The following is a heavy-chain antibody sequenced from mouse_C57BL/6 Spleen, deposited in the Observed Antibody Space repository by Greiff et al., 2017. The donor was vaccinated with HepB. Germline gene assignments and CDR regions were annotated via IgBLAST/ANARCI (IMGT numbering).Heavy chain of an antibody. CDR3: ARDTTVVATDYFDY. Sequence: VQLQQSGPVLVKPGASVKMSCKASGYTFTDYYMNWVKQSHGKSLEWIGVINPYNGGTSYNQKFKGKATLTVDKSSSTAYMELNSLTSEDSAVYYCARDTTVVATDYFDYWGQGTTLTVSS. J-gene: IGHJ2*01. CDR1: GYTFTDYY. D-gene: IGHD1-1*01. CDR2: INPYNGGT. V-gene: IGHV1-19*01.